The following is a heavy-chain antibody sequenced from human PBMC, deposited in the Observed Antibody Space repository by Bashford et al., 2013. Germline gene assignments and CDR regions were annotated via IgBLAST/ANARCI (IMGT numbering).Heavy chain of an antibody. D-gene: IGHD2-21*02. CDR3: AKDYCAGDCASFFDL. V-gene: IGHV1-18*01. CDR1: GYTFTSYG. J-gene: IGHJ2*01. Sequence: ASVKVSCKASGYTFTSYGISWVRQAPGQGLEWMGWISAYNGNTNYAQKLQGRVTMTTDTSTSTAYMELRSLRSDDTAVYYCAKDYCAGDCASFFDLWGRGTLVTVSS. CDR2: ISAYNGNT.